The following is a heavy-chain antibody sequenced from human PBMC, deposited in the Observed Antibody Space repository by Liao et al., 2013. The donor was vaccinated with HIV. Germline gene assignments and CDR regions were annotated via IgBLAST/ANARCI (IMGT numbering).Heavy chain of an antibody. CDR1: GGSISNFY. D-gene: IGHD6-19*01. V-gene: IGHV4-59*12. CDR3: ARDGIYSGWNVSFPFYYTDV. J-gene: IGHJ6*03. Sequence: QVQLQELGPGLVRPSETLSLTCVVTGGSISNFYWSWIRQSPGKGPECIGSVDKNGKTNTKSSLKSRLSISVDTSKNQFSLSLRSVTAADTAVYYCARDGIYSGWNVSFPFYYTDVWGKGTTVTVSS. CDR2: VDKNGKT.